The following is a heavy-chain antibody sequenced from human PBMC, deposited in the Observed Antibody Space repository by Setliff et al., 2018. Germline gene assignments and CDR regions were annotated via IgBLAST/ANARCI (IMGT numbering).Heavy chain of an antibody. CDR3: ARGVSGVSWTPRY. Sequence: SETLSLTCTVSGDSMNDNHWTWMRQPPGKGLEWIGYIYTSGGTNYNPSLKSRVTISVDMTENQFSLILRSVVAADTAVYCCARGVSGVSWTPRYWGRGTLVTVSS. V-gene: IGHV4-4*08. CDR1: GDSMNDNH. D-gene: IGHD6-25*01. J-gene: IGHJ4*02. CDR2: IYTSGGT.